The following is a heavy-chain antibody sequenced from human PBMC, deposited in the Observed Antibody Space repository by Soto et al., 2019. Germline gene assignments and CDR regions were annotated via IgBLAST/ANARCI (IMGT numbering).Heavy chain of an antibody. D-gene: IGHD6-19*01. CDR2: INHSGST. V-gene: IGHV4-34*01. J-gene: IGHJ6*04. Sequence: SETLSLTCAVYGGSFSGYYWSWIRQPPGKGLEWIGEINHSGSTNYNPSLKSRVTISVDTSKNQFSLKLSSVTAADTAVYYCARFSRSSGWFYYYYGMDVRGKGTTVTVSS. CDR1: GGSFSGYY. CDR3: ARFSRSSGWFYYYYGMDV.